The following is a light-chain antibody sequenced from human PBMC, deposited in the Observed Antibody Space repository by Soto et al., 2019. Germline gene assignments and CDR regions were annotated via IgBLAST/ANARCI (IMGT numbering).Light chain of an antibody. CDR3: QQTYSAPRT. Sequence: DIEVTQSPLSLYASVGDRVTTGGRTVRIFGFFLNWYQQRPGEAPKLLMFAASILESGVPSRFSGSGSGTDFSLIIDSLQPDDFVSYFCQQTYSAPRTFGQGTKVEI. CDR1: RIFGFF. CDR2: AAS. V-gene: IGKV1-39*01. J-gene: IGKJ1*01.